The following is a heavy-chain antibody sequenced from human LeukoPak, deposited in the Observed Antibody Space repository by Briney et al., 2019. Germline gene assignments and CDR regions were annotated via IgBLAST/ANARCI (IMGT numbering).Heavy chain of an antibody. V-gene: IGHV3-7*01. J-gene: IGHJ4*02. CDR3: MTNDILTGYYLFDY. CDR1: GFTFSSYW. CDR2: IKQDGSEK. Sequence: GGSLRLSCAASGFTFSSYWMSWARQAPGKGLEWVANIKQDGSEKYYVDPVKGRFTISRDNAKNSLYLQMNSLRAEDTAVYYCMTNDILTGYYLFDYWGQGTLVTVSS. D-gene: IGHD3-9*01.